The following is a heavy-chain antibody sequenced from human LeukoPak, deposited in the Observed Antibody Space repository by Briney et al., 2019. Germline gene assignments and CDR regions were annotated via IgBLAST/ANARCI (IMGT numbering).Heavy chain of an antibody. V-gene: IGHV4-30-4*08. CDR3: PRGVWHLGKPFDY. J-gene: IGHJ4*02. Sequence: SQTLSLTCTVSGGSISSGDYYWSWIRQPPGMGLEWIVYIYYSGSPNYNPSLRSRVTMSVDTSENRFSLNLTSVPAADTPVYYCPRGVWHLGKPFDYWRQGHLLPVSS. CDR2: IYYSGSP. CDR1: GGSISSGDYY. D-gene: IGHD1-14*01.